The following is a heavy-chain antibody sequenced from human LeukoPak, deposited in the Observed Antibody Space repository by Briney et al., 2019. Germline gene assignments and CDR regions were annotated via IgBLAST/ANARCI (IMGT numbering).Heavy chain of an antibody. J-gene: IGHJ6*02. Sequence: SETLSLTCAVYGGSFSGYYWSWIRQPPGKGLEWIGYIYYSGSTNYNPSLKSRVTISVDTSKNQFSLKLSSVTAADTAVYYCARVADCSSTSCYPSMDVWGQGTTVTVSS. CDR1: GGSFSGYY. V-gene: IGHV4-59*01. CDR3: ARVADCSSTSCYPSMDV. D-gene: IGHD2-2*01. CDR2: IYYSGST.